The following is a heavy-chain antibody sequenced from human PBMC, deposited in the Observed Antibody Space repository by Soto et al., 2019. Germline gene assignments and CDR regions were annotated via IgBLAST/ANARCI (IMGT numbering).Heavy chain of an antibody. D-gene: IGHD5-18*01. V-gene: IGHV4-34*01. J-gene: IGHJ4*02. CDR3: ARYSYGYYFDY. CDR2: INHSGST. Sequence: SETLSLTCAVYGGSFSGYYWSWVRQPPGKGLEWIGEINHSGSTNYNPPLKSRVTISVDTSKNQFSLKLSSVTAADTAVYYCARYSYGYYFDYWGQGTLVTVSS. CDR1: GGSFSGYY.